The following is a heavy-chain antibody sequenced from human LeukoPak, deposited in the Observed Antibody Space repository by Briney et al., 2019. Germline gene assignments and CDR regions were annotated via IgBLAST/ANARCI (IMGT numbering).Heavy chain of an antibody. D-gene: IGHD6-13*01. V-gene: IGHV1-8*01. CDR3: ARGRAAAGTRDFDY. CDR1: GYTFTSYD. CDR2: MNPNSGNT. J-gene: IGHJ4*02. Sequence: ASVKVSCKASGYTFTSYDINWVRQATGQGLEWMGWMNPNSGNTGYAQKFQGRVTMTRNTSISTAYMELSSLRSEDTAVYYCARGRAAAGTRDFDYWGQGTLVTVSS.